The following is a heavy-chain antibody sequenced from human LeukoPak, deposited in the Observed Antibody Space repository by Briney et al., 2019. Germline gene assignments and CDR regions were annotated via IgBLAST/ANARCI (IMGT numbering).Heavy chain of an antibody. CDR3: AKRADSSAHSFDY. V-gene: IGHV3-48*04. J-gene: IGHJ4*02. CDR2: IRSSDSTT. D-gene: IGHD3-22*01. Sequence: GGSLRLSCAASGFSFSRYGMKWVRQAPGEGLEWLSYIRSSDSTTYYADSVKGRFTISRDNAKNSLYLQMESLRVDDTAVYYCAKRADSSAHSFDYWGQGTLVTVSS. CDR1: GFSFSRYG.